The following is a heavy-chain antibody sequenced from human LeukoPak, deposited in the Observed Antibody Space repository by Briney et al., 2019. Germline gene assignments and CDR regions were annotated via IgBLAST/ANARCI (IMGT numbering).Heavy chain of an antibody. CDR1: GGSFSGYY. D-gene: IGHD3-16*01. J-gene: IGHJ4*02. CDR2: TYYTGSS. V-gene: IGHV4-34*09. CDR3: ARGFNEYVAFDY. Sequence: SETLSLTCAVYGGSFSGYYWSWIRQPPGKGLEWIGYTYYTGSSYHNPSLKSRVSISVDTSKNQFSLMLRSVTAADTAVYYCARGFNEYVAFDYWGQGTLVTVSS.